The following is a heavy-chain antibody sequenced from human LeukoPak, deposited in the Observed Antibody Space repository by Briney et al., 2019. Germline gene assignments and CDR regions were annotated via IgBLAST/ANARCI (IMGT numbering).Heavy chain of an antibody. CDR2: ISGVGTNI. V-gene: IGHV3-48*03. CDR3: ARGLKYTILGGDYY. Sequence: GRSLRLSCVASGFTFSSYDMKWLRQAPGKGLEWVSHISGVGTNIAYADSVRGRITISRDNARSSLYLDMNSLRAEDTAIYYCARGLKYTILGGDYYWGQGTLLTVSS. CDR1: GFTFSSYD. D-gene: IGHD3-3*02. J-gene: IGHJ4*02.